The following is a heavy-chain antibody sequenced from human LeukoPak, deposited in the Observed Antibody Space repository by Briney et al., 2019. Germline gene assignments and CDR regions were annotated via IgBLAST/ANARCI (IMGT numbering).Heavy chain of an antibody. D-gene: IGHD5/OR15-5a*01. CDR1: AITFSNSW. V-gene: IGHV3-7*04. J-gene: IGHJ4*02. CDR2: IIKDGSQT. Sequence: PGESLRLSCTASAITFSNSWMSWVRQAPGQGLEWVANIIKDGSQTNYVDSVKGRFTISRDNAKNSLFLRMNSLRGEDTAIYSCARHLAGDSLYRHFDYWGQGTLVTVSS. CDR3: ARHLAGDSLYRHFDY.